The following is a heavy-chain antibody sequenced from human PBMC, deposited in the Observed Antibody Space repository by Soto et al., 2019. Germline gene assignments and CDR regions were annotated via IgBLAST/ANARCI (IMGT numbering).Heavy chain of an antibody. D-gene: IGHD1-20*01. Sequence: SETLSLTCAVYGGSFSGYYWSWIRQPPGKGLEWIGEINHSRSTYYNPSLKSRLTISVDTSKNQFSLKLSSVTAADTAVYYCARYKPNYYYGMDVWGQGTTVTVSS. V-gene: IGHV4-34*01. CDR1: GGSFSGYY. J-gene: IGHJ6*02. CDR3: ARYKPNYYYGMDV. CDR2: INHSRST.